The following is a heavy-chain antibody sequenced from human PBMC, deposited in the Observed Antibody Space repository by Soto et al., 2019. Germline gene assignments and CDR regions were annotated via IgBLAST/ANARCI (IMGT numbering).Heavy chain of an antibody. V-gene: IGHV1-3*01. CDR1: GYTFTSYA. D-gene: IGHD6-19*01. J-gene: IGHJ4*02. CDR2: INAGNGNT. Sequence: GASVKASCKASGYTFTSYAMHWVRQAPGQRLEWMGWINAGNGNTKYSQKFQGRVTITRDTSASTAYMELSSLRSEDTAVYYCARHAVHSSGFTDYWGQGTLVTVSS. CDR3: ARHAVHSSGFTDY.